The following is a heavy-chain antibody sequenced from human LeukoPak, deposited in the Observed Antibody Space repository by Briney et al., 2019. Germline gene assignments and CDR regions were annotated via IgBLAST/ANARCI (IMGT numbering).Heavy chain of an antibody. V-gene: IGHV1-2*02. CDR1: VYTFTGYY. D-gene: IGHD3-10*01. J-gene: IGHJ4*02. CDR2: INPNSGGT. Sequence: GASVNVSFKSSVYTFTGYYMHWVRQAPGQGLEWMGWINPNSGGTNYAQKFQGRVTMTRDTSISTAYMELSRLRSDDTAVYYCARVRFGELLSDYWGQGTLVTVSS. CDR3: ARVRFGELLSDY.